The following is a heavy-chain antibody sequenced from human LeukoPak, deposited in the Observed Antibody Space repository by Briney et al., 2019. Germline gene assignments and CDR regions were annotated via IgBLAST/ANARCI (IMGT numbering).Heavy chain of an antibody. Sequence: ASVTVSCKASGYTFTSYAMHGVRQAPGQGLEWMGWITPSGGTNYPQKLQGRVAITRDTSISTAYMDLSRLTSDDTAVYYCARDRYGDGFAHFDYWGQGALVTVSS. CDR3: ARDRYGDGFAHFDY. V-gene: IGHV1-2*02. CDR2: ITPSGGT. CDR1: GYTFTSYA. J-gene: IGHJ4*02. D-gene: IGHD5-24*01.